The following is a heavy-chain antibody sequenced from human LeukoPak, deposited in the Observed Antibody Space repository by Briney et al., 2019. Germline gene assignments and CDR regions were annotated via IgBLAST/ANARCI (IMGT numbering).Heavy chain of an antibody. CDR1: GFTFSSYS. V-gene: IGHV3-21*01. Sequence: PGGSLRLSCAASGFTFSSYSMNWVRQAPGKGLEWVSSISCSSSYIYYADSVKGRFTISRDNAKNSLYLQMNSLRAEDTAVYYCARDERQRLGTFHYYYMDVWGKGTTVTISS. CDR3: ARDERQRLGTFHYYYMDV. D-gene: IGHD1-14*01. CDR2: ISCSSSYI. J-gene: IGHJ6*03.